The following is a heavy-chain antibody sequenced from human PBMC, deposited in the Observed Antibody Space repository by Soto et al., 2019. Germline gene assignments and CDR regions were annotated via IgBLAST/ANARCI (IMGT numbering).Heavy chain of an antibody. CDR1: GYTSTSYD. D-gene: IGHD3-3*01. V-gene: IGHV1-8*01. CDR2: MNPNSGNT. J-gene: IGHJ5*02. Sequence: ASVKVSCKASGYTSTSYDINWVRQATGQGLEWMGWMNPNSGNTGYAQKFQGRVTMTRNTSISTAYMELSSLRSEDTAVYYCAREITIFGVYRFDPWGQGTLVTVSS. CDR3: AREITIFGVYRFDP.